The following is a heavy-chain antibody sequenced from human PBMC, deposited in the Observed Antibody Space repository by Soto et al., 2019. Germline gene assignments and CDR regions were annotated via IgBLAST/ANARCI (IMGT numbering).Heavy chain of an antibody. J-gene: IGHJ4*02. CDR2: ISGSGGST. D-gene: IGHD4-4*01. CDR3: AKDSTLNRDDYNWGKGYYFDY. V-gene: IGHV3-23*01. Sequence: GSLRLSCAASGFTFSSYAMSWVRQAPGKGLEWVSSISGSGGSTYYADSVKGRFTISRDNSKNTLYLQMNSLRAEDTAVYYCAKDSTLNRDDYNWGKGYYFDYWGQGTLVTVSS. CDR1: GFTFSSYA.